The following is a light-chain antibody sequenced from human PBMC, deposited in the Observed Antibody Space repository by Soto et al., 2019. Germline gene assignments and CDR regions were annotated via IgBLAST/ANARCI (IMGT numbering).Light chain of an antibody. J-gene: IGKJ3*01. CDR2: GAS. CDR3: RQSYA. Sequence: IALTQSPGTLCLSQGRGPTLTCRSSQSISSNFLAWYQQKRGQAPRLLIHGASSRATGFPDRFSGSGSGTDFSLTISRLEPEDFAVYYCRQSYACGPGTKVDI. V-gene: IGKV3-20*01. CDR1: QSISSNF.